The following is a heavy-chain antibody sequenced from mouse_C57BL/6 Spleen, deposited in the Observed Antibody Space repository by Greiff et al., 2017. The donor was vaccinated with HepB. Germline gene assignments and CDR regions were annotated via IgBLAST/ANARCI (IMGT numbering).Heavy chain of an antibody. J-gene: IGHJ2*01. Sequence: EVQLQQSGPELVKPGASVKISCKASGYTFTDYYMNWVKQSHGKSLEWIGDINPNNGGTSYNQKFKGKATLTVDKSSSTAYMELRSLTSEDSAVYYCARRGLDRDYYFDYWGQGTTLTVSS. V-gene: IGHV1-26*01. CDR3: ARRGLDRDYYFDY. CDR1: GYTFTDYY. CDR2: INPNNGGT. D-gene: IGHD3-2*01.